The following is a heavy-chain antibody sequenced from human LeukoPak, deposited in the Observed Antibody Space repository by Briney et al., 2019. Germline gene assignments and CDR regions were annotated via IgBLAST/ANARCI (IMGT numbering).Heavy chain of an antibody. D-gene: IGHD1-26*01. J-gene: IGHJ5*02. V-gene: IGHV4-30-4*08. CDR3: ARVLRSGSYNWFDP. CDR2: IYYSGST. CDR1: GGSVSSGDYY. Sequence: SQTLSLTCTVSGGSVSSGDYYWSWIRQPPGKSLEWIGYIYYSGSTYYNPSLESRVTISVDTSKNQFSLRLSSVTAADTAVYYCARVLRSGSYNWFDPWGQGTLVTVSS.